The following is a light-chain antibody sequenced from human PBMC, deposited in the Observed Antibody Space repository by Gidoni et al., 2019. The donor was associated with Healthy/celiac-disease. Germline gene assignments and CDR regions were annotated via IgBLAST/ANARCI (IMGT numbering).Light chain of an antibody. J-gene: IGLJ3*02. Sequence: QSALTPPASVSGSPGQSITISCTGTSSDVGCYNYVSLSQQHPGKAPKLMIYDVSNRPSGVSNRFSGSKSGNTAYLTISGLQAEDEADYYCSSYTSSSTLVFGGGTKLTVL. CDR1: SSDVGCYNY. CDR3: SSYTSSSTLV. V-gene: IGLV2-14*03. CDR2: DVS.